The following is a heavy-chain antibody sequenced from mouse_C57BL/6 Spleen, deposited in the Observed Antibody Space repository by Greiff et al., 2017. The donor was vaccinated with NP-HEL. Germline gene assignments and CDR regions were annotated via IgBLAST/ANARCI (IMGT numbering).Heavy chain of an antibody. CDR3: ARSGNYDAMDY. CDR2: IYPGRGST. J-gene: IGHJ4*01. V-gene: IGHV1-55*01. D-gene: IGHD2-1*01. Sequence: QVQLKQPGAELVKPGASVKMSCKASGYTFTSYWITWVKQRPGQGLAWIGDIYPGRGSTNYNEKFKSKATLTVDTSSSTAYMQRSSLTSEDSAVYYCARSGNYDAMDYWGQGTSVTVSS. CDR1: GYTFTSYW.